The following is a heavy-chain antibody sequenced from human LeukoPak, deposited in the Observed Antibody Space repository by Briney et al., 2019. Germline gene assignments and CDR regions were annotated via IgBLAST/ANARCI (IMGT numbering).Heavy chain of an antibody. CDR3: ARVQLWTTTDY. Sequence: PGGSLRLSCAASGFTFSSYEMNWVRQAPGKGLEWVSYISSSGSTIYYADSVKGRFTISRDNAKNSLYLQMNSLRAEDTAVYYCARVQLWTTTDYWGQGTLVTVSS. V-gene: IGHV3-48*03. D-gene: IGHD5-18*01. CDR2: ISSSGSTI. J-gene: IGHJ4*02. CDR1: GFTFSSYE.